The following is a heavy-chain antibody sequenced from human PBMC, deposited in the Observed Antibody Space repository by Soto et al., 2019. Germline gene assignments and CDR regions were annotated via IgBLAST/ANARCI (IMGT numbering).Heavy chain of an antibody. D-gene: IGHD6-13*01. CDR3: ASCSSWYYYYGMDV. CDR2: IYSGGST. CDR1: GFTVSSNY. Sequence: EVQLVESGGGLIQPGGSLRLSCAASGFTVSSNYMSWVRQAPGKGLEWVSVIYSGGSTYYADSVKGRFTISRDNSKNTLYLQMSSLRAEDTAVYYCASCSSWYYYYGMDVWGQGTTVTVSS. V-gene: IGHV3-53*01. J-gene: IGHJ6*02.